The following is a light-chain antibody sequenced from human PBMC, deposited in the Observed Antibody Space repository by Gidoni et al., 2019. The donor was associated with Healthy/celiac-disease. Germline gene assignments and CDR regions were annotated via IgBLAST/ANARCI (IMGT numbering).Light chain of an antibody. CDR2: KAS. V-gene: IGKV1-5*03. J-gene: IGKJ5*01. CDR1: QTISNW. CDR3: QQYNSYSLT. Sequence: DIQMTQSPSTLSASVGDRVTITCRASQTISNWLAWYQQKPGNAPKVLIYKASSLESGVPSRFSGSGSGTEFTLTISSLQPDDFATYYCQQYNSYSLTFGQGTRLGIK.